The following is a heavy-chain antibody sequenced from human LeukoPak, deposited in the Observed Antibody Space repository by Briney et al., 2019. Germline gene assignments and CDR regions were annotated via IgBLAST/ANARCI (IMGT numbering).Heavy chain of an antibody. V-gene: IGHV3-7*01. CDR2: IKNDGSEE. D-gene: IGHD3-10*01. CDR1: GFTFSSYW. Sequence: PGGSLRLSCAASGFTFSSYWMRWVRQAPGKGLLGVANIKNDGSEEYYVDSVKGRFTISRDNAKNSLFLQMNSLTVEDTAVYYCARAIRGSAVDTGDRWGQGTLVTVSS. J-gene: IGHJ4*02. CDR3: ARAIRGSAVDTGDR.